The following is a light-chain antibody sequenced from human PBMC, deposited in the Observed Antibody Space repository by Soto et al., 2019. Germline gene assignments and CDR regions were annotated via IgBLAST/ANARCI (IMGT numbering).Light chain of an antibody. Sequence: EIVMTQSPANLSVSPGESVSLSCRASQTISDNLAWYQQKPGLPPRLLIYHTSTMASGVPARFSGSGSGTDFSLTIRSLQSEDFAVYYCQRYDNWPLIFGGGTKVDIK. CDR3: QRYDNWPLI. J-gene: IGKJ4*01. V-gene: IGKV3-15*01. CDR2: HTS. CDR1: QTISDN.